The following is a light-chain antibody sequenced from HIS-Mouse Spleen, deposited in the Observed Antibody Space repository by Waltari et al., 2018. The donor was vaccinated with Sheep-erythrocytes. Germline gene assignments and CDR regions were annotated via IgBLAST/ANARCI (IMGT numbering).Light chain of an antibody. CDR3: AAWDDSLNGYV. J-gene: IGLJ1*01. Sequence: QSALTQPRSVSGSPGQSVTISCSGSSSNIGSNTVNWYQQLPGTAPKLLIYSNNQRPSGVPDRFSGSKSGTSASLAIRGLQSEDEADYYCAAWDDSLNGYVFGTGTKVTVL. CDR2: SNN. V-gene: IGLV1-44*01. CDR1: SSNIGSNT.